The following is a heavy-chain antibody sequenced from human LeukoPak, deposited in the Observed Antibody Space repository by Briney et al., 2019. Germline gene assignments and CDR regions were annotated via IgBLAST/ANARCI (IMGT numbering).Heavy chain of an antibody. CDR3: ARDIAAAVDY. CDR1: GFTFSSYW. V-gene: IGHV3-74*01. CDR2: INSAGIST. J-gene: IGHJ4*02. D-gene: IGHD6-13*01. Sequence: GGPLRLSCTASGFTFSSYWMHWVRHVPGKGLVWVSRINSAGISTNYADSVKGRFTISRDNAKNTLYLQMNSLRAEDTAIYYCARDIAAAVDYGGQGTLVTVSS.